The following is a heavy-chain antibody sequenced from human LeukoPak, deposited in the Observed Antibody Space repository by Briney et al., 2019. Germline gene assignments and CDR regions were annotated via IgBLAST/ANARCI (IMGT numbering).Heavy chain of an antibody. Sequence: ASVTVSFKSSGYTFTYFFMHWVRQAPAQGLEWMGIINPSSGRRNHGQKFQGRVTRTRDKFTITVYIELGSLRYECTAVYYCARDSYGDYVYWGQGTLVAVST. CDR2: INPSSGRR. CDR1: GYTFTYFF. CDR3: ARDSYGDYVY. D-gene: IGHD4-17*01. V-gene: IGHV1-46*01. J-gene: IGHJ4*02.